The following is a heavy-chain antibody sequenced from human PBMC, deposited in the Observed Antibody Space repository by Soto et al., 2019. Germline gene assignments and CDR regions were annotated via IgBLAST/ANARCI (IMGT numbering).Heavy chain of an antibody. CDR3: AKAQHSAPRYYYVDV. D-gene: IGHD6-25*01. CDR2: IYYSGST. CDR1: GGSISSYY. J-gene: IGHJ6*03. V-gene: IGHV4-59*01. Sequence: SETLSLTCTVSGGSISSYYWSWIRQPPGKGLEWIGYIYYSGSTNYNPSLKSRVTISVDTSKNQFSLKLSSVTAADTAVYYWAKAQHSAPRYYYVDVRGKGTRVIVCS.